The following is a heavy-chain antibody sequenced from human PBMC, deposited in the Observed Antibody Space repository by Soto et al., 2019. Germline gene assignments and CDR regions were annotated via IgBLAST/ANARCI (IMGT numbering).Heavy chain of an antibody. J-gene: IGHJ6*02. CDR3: AHTRAKVTEYGMEV. CDR2: IYWDDDK. V-gene: IGHV2-5*02. CDR1: GFSLSTSGVG. D-gene: IGHD4-4*01. Sequence: QITLKESGPTLVKPTQTLTLTCTFSGFSLSTSGVGVGWIRQPPGKALEWLALIYWDDDKRYSPSLKSRHTITKHPSKNPEVLTMTNMDPVDTATYYCAHTRAKVTEYGMEVWGQGTPVTVSS.